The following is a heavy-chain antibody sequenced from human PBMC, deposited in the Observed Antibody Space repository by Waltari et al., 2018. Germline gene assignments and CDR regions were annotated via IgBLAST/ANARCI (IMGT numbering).Heavy chain of an antibody. CDR1: GGSFSGYY. Sequence: QVQLQQWGAGLLKPLETLSLTCAVHGGSFSGYYWSWIRQPPGKGLEWIGEINHSGSTNYNPSLKSRVTISVDTSKNQFSLKLSSVTAADTAVYYCARRAGTFDYWGQGTLVTVSS. CDR2: INHSGST. D-gene: IGHD6-13*01. CDR3: ARRAGTFDY. V-gene: IGHV4-34*01. J-gene: IGHJ4*02.